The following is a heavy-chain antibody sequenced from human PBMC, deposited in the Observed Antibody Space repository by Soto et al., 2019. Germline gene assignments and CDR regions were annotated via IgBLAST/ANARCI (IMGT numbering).Heavy chain of an antibody. J-gene: IGHJ4*02. CDR3: ARVKATLYRHYYFDY. CDR1: GGTINSGDYF. CDR2: IFYTGST. D-gene: IGHD5-12*01. Sequence: SETLSLTCSVSGGTINSGDYFWSWIRQPPGKGLEWIGSIFYTGSTYYSPSLKSRASMSMDTSKNPFSLRLRSLTAADTAVYFCARVKATLYRHYYFDYWGQGTPVTVSS. V-gene: IGHV4-30-4*01.